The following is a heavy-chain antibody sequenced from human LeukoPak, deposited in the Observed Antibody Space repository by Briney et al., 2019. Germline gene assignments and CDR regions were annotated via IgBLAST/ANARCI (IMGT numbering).Heavy chain of an antibody. J-gene: IGHJ4*02. CDR3: ATASAETGTFVY. CDR1: GFTFSSYW. V-gene: IGHV3-74*01. Sequence: HPGGSLRLSCVASGFTFSSYWMHWVRQTPGKGPVWVSRISSDGTSATYADSVRGQFTISRDNAKNTVYLQMNSLRVEDTAVYYCATASAETGTFVYWGQGTLVTVSS. D-gene: IGHD6-19*01. CDR2: ISSDGTSA.